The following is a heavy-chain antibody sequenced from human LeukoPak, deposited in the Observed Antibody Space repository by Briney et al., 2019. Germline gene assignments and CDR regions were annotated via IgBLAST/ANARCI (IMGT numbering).Heavy chain of an antibody. CDR3: ARTGTEYSSSFGDY. CDR1: GYTFTGYY. J-gene: IGHJ4*02. V-gene: IGHV1-2*04. Sequence: ASVKVSCKASGYTFTGYYMHWVRQAPGQGLEWMGWINPNSGGTNYAQKFQGWVTMTRDTSISTAYMELSRLRSDDTAVYYCARTGTEYSSSFGDYWGQGTLVTVSS. D-gene: IGHD6-6*01. CDR2: INPNSGGT.